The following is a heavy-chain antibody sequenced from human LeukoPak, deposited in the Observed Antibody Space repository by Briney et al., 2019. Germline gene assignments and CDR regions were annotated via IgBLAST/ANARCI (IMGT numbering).Heavy chain of an antibody. J-gene: IGHJ3*02. CDR3: ARAGLVVHLGGDAFDI. V-gene: IGHV1-18*01. D-gene: IGHD2-15*01. Sequence: GASVKVSCKASGYTFTSYGISWVRQAPGQGLEWMGWISAYNGNTNYAQKLQGRVTMTTDTSTSTAYMELSRLRSDDTAVYYCARAGLVVHLGGDAFDIWGQGTMVTVSS. CDR1: GYTFTSYG. CDR2: ISAYNGNT.